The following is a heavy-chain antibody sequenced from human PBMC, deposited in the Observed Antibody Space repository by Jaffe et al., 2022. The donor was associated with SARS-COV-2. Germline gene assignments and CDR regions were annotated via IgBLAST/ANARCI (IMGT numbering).Heavy chain of an antibody. CDR1: GFTFSSYW. CDR2: IKQDGSEK. V-gene: IGHV3-7*03. J-gene: IGHJ6*02. Sequence: EVQLVESGGGLVQPGGSLRLSCAASGFTFSSYWMSWVRQAPGKGLEWVANIKQDGSEKYYVDSVKGRFTISRDNAKNSLYLQMNSLRAEDTAVYYCARDLLVPYSSSSYGMDVWGQGTTVTVSS. D-gene: IGHD6-13*01. CDR3: ARDLLVPYSSSSYGMDV.